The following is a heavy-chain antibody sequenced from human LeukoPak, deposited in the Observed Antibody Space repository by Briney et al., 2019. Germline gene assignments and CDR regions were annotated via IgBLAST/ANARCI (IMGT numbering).Heavy chain of an antibody. J-gene: IGHJ3*02. CDR2: ISTSSSYI. Sequence: PGGSLRLSCATSGSMFNIYHMSWVRQAPGTGLEWLSSISTSSSYIYYADSVRGRFTISRDNAKNSLFLQMDSLRPEDTAIYYRARRSLRGAFDIWGQGTLVTVSS. CDR3: ARRSLRGAFDI. V-gene: IGHV3-21*04. CDR1: GSMFNIYH.